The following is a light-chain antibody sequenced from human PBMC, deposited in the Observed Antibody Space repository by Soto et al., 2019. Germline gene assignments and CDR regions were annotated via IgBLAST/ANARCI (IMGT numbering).Light chain of an antibody. J-gene: IGKJ1*01. V-gene: IGKV1-5*01. CDR1: QSISDW. CDR2: DAS. Sequence: DIQMTQSPSTLSASVGDRVTITCRASQSISDWLAWFQLKPGKAPKILIYDASSLESGVPSRFSGSGSGTEFTLTISSLQPDDFATYYCQQYNNYSTLGQGTKVDIK. CDR3: QQYNNYST.